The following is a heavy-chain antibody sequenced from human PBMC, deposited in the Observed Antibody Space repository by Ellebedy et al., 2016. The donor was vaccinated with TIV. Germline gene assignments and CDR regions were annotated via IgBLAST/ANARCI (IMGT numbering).Heavy chain of an antibody. J-gene: IGHJ4*02. Sequence: ASVKVSCKASGYTFTSYAISWVRQAPGQGLEWMGGIIPIFGTANYAQKFQGRVTITADESTSTAYMELSSLRSEDTAVYYCARGREGEWLRFRDFDYWGQGTLVTVSS. CDR3: ARGREGEWLRFRDFDY. CDR1: GYTFTSYA. V-gene: IGHV1-69*13. D-gene: IGHD5-12*01. CDR2: IIPIFGTA.